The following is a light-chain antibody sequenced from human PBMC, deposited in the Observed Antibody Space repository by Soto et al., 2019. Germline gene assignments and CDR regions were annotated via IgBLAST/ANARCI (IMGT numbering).Light chain of an antibody. CDR1: SSDVGGYNY. CDR3: SSYAGSNILV. V-gene: IGLV2-8*01. CDR2: EVN. Sequence: QSVLTEPPSASGSPGQSITISCTGTSSDVGGYNYVSWYQQHPGNAPKLIIHEVNKRPSGVPDRFSGSKSGNTASLTVTGLQAEDVADYYCSSYAGSNILVFGEGTQLTV. J-gene: IGLJ2*01.